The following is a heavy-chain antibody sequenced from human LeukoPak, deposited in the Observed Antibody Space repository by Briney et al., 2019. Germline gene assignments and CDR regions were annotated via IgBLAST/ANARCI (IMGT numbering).Heavy chain of an antibody. V-gene: IGHV4-31*03. D-gene: IGHD3-22*01. Sequence: SETLSLTCTVSGGSISSGGYYWSWIRQHPGKGLEWIGYIYYSGSTNYNPSLKSRVTISVDTSKNQFSLKLSSVTAADTAVYYCARGCPRRYYYDSSGYYFRQPYYFDYWGQGTLVTVSS. CDR3: ARGCPRRYYYDSSGYYFRQPYYFDY. CDR2: IYYSGST. J-gene: IGHJ4*02. CDR1: GGSISSGGYY.